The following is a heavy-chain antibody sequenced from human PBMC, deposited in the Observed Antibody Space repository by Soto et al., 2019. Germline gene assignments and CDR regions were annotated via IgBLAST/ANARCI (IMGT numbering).Heavy chain of an antibody. CDR3: VKDRVPGAYGNYYGMDV. V-gene: IGHV3-30*18. J-gene: IGHJ6*04. CDR2: ISYDGSDK. Sequence: GVSLRLSCRVSGFTFNNSGMHWVRQAPGKGLEWMAVISYDGSDKYYADSVEGRVIISRDNSKNTLNLEMNSLRAEDTAIYYCVKDRVPGAYGNYYGMDVWGKGTTVTVSS. CDR1: GFTFNNSG. D-gene: IGHD5-12*01.